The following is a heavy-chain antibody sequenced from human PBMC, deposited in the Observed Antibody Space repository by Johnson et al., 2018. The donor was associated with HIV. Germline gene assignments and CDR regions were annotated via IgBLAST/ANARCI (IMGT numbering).Heavy chain of an antibody. CDR2: IYSGGST. CDR1: GFTVSSNY. Sequence: VQLVESGGGLIQPGGSLRLSCAASGFTVSSNYMSWVRQAPGKGLEWVSVIYSGGSTYYADSVKGRFTISRDNSKNTLYLQMNSLRAEDTAGYYCAGDRGSSWPYDAFDIWGQGTMVTVSS. J-gene: IGHJ3*02. CDR3: AGDRGSSWPYDAFDI. V-gene: IGHV3-53*01. D-gene: IGHD6-13*01.